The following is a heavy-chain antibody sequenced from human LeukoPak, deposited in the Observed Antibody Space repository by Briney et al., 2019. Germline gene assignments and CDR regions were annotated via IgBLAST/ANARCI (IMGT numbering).Heavy chain of an antibody. CDR2: INTNTGNP. D-gene: IGHD3-3*01. J-gene: IGHJ6*02. V-gene: IGHV7-4-1*02. CDR1: GYTFTSYA. CDR3: ARAMRPFVLRFLEWLPHYYYGMDV. Sequence: ASVTVSCKASGYTFTSYAMNWVRQAPGQGLEWMGWINTNTGNPTYAQGFTGRFVFSLDTSVSTAYLQISSLKAEDTAVYYCARAMRPFVLRFLEWLPHYYYGMDVWGQGTTVTVSS.